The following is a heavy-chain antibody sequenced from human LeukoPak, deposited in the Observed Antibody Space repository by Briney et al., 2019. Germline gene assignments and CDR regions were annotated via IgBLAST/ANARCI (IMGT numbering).Heavy chain of an antibody. CDR1: GFTFSSHG. CDR3: ARDLNWGASDY. CDR2: INGDGSSR. J-gene: IGHJ4*02. D-gene: IGHD7-27*01. Sequence: GGSLRLSCAASGFTFSSHGMYWVRQAPGKGLEWVSRINGDGSSRAYADSVKGRFAISRDNTKNTLYLQMNSLRAEDTAVYYCARDLNWGASDYWGQGTLVTVSS. V-gene: IGHV3-74*01.